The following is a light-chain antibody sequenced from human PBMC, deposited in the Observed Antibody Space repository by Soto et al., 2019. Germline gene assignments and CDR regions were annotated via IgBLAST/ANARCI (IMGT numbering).Light chain of an antibody. Sequence: QSALTQPASVSGSLGQSITISCTGTSSDIGVYNFVSWYQYHPGKVPRLLIFEVSDRPSGVSNRFSGSKSGNTASLTISGLQAEDEADYFCSSYVSGATYVFGTGTKVTVL. CDR1: SSDIGVYNF. J-gene: IGLJ1*01. V-gene: IGLV2-14*01. CDR3: SSYVSGATYV. CDR2: EVS.